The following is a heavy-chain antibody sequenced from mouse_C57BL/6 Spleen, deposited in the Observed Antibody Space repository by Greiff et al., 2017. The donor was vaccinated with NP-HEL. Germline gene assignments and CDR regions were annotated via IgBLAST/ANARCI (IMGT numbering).Heavy chain of an antibody. J-gene: IGHJ2*01. D-gene: IGHD1-1*01. Sequence: VKLMESGPELVKPGASVKISCKASGYAFSSSWMNWVKQRPGKGLEWIGRIYPGDGDTNYNGKFKGKATLTADKSSSTAYMQLSSLTSEDSAVYFCAREGVEDYWGQGTTLTVSS. CDR3: AREGVEDY. CDR2: IYPGDGDT. V-gene: IGHV1-82*01. CDR1: GYAFSSSW.